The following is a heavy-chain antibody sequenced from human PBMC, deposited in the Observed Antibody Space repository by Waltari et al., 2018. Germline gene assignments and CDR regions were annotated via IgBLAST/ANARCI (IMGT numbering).Heavy chain of an antibody. Sequence: EVQLVESGGGLVQTGGSLRLSCAASGFSFGLYDMPWVRQAPGKGLEYVSAISSNGVSTYYANSMKGRLSISRDNSKNTLYLQMGSLRAEDMAVYYCARSPDQPDSLDYYMDVWGKGTTVTVSS. V-gene: IGHV3-64*01. D-gene: IGHD2-21*01. CDR1: GFSFGLYD. CDR3: ARSPDQPDSLDYYMDV. J-gene: IGHJ6*03. CDR2: ISSNGVST.